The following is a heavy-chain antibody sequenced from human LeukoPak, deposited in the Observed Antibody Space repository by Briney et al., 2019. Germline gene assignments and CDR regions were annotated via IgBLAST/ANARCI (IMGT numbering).Heavy chain of an antibody. V-gene: IGHV3-21*01. CDR3: VRDFNY. CDR1: GFTFRTSD. Sequence: GGSLRLSCAASGFTFRTSDMTWVRQAPGKGLEWVSTLTRSSSHIYYVGSVKGRFTISRDNAKNSLYLQMNSLRVEDTARYYCVRDFNYWGQGTLVTVSS. J-gene: IGHJ4*02. CDR2: LTRSSSHI.